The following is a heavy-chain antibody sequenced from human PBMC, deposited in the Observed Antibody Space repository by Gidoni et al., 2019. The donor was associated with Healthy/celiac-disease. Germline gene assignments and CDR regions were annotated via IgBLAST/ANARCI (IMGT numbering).Heavy chain of an antibody. J-gene: IGHJ6*02. CDR1: VFTFSSYS. D-gene: IGHD4-4*01. Sequence: EVQLVESGGGLVKPGGSLRLSCAASVFTFSSYSMNWVRQAPGKGLEWVSSISSSSSYIYYADSVKGRFTISRDNAKNSLYLQMNSLRAEDTAVYYCARVHSNSYGMDVWGQGTTVTVSS. CDR2: ISSSSSYI. V-gene: IGHV3-21*01. CDR3: ARVHSNSYGMDV.